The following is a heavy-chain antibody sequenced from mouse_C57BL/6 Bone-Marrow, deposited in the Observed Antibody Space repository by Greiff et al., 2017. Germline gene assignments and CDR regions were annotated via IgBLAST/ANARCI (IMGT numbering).Heavy chain of an antibody. CDR1: GFTFCDFY. J-gene: IGHJ4*01. CDR2: SRNKANDYTT. CDR3: ARDYYYGSSYYYAMDY. D-gene: IGHD1-1*01. V-gene: IGHV7-1*01. Sequence: EVMLVESGGGLVQSGRSLRLSCATSGFTFCDFYMEWVRQAPGKGLEWIAASRNKANDYTTEYSASVKGRFIVSRDTSQSILYLQMNALRAEDTAIYYCARDYYYGSSYYYAMDYWGQGTSVTVSS.